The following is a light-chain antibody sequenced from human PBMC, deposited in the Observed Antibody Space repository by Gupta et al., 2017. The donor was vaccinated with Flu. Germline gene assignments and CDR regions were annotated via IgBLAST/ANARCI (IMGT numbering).Light chain of an antibody. J-gene: IGKJ4*01. V-gene: IGKV3-20*01. CDR2: GAS. CDR3: QQYGTPPLT. CDR1: QSVNSNY. Sequence: EIVLTQSPGTLSLSPGERATLSCRASQSVNSNYLAWYQQKPGQAPRLLIYGASNRATGIPDRFRGSGSGTDFTLTISRLEPEDFAVYYCQQYGTPPLTFGGGTKVDIK.